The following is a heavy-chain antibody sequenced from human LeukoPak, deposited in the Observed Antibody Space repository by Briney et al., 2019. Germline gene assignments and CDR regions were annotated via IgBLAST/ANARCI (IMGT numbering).Heavy chain of an antibody. Sequence: ASVKVSCKATGYSFTTYGISWVRQAPGQGLEWMGWISANNNNTDNVQKLQGRVTMTTDTSTSTAYMELRSLRSDDTAVYYCARALYHTFDYWGQGTLVTVSS. D-gene: IGHD2-2*01. CDR2: ISANNNNT. J-gene: IGHJ4*02. CDR1: GYSFTTYG. CDR3: ARALYHTFDY. V-gene: IGHV1-18*01.